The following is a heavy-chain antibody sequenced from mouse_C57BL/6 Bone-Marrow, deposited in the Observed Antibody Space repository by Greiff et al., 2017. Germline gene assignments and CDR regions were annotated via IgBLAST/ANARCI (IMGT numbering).Heavy chain of an antibody. CDR3: TRGGVLRQYLPAWFAY. CDR2: ISSGGDYI. V-gene: IGHV5-9-1*02. J-gene: IGHJ3*01. Sequence: EVKLMESGEGLVKPGGSLKLSCAASGFTFSSYAMSWVRQTPEKRLEWVAYISSGGDYIYYADTVKGRFTISRDHARNTLYLQMSSLKSEDTAMYYCTRGGVLRQYLPAWFAYWGQGTLVTVSA. CDR1: GFTFSSYA. D-gene: IGHD1-1*01.